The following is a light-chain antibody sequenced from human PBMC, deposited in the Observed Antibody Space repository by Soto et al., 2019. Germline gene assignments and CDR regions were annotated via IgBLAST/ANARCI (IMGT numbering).Light chain of an antibody. V-gene: IGKV1-39*01. CDR3: QQSYSTTIT. CDR1: QSISSY. CDR2: AAS. J-gene: IGKJ5*01. Sequence: DIQMTQSPSSLSASVGDRVTITCRASQSISSYLNWYQQKPGKAPKLLIYAASSLQSGVPSRFSGSGSGTDFTLTISSLQPEDSATYFCQQSYSTTITFGQGTQLEIK.